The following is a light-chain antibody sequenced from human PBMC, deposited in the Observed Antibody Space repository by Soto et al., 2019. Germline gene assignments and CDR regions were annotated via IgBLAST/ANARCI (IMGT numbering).Light chain of an antibody. CDR2: DVS. CDR1: SSDVGSYNY. V-gene: IGLV2-14*01. Sequence: QSVLTQPASVSGSPGQSITISCTGSSSDVGSYNYVSWYQHHPGKAPKLLIYDVSKRPSGVSSRFSGSKSGNTASLMISGLQAEDEADYYCSSYTISNTVILGGGTQLTVL. CDR3: SSYTISNTVI. J-gene: IGLJ2*01.